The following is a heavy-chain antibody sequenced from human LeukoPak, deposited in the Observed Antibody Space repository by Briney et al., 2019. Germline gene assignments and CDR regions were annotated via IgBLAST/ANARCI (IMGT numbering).Heavy chain of an antibody. J-gene: IGHJ4*02. V-gene: IGHV4-59*02. Sequence: PSETLSLTCAVSGASVSSSHWNWIRQLPGKGLEWIGCSSYTGKTDYNPSLTSRVTISLDTSKNQVSLKLRTVTAADTAVYCLEGYFEPFDNWGQGTLVTVSS. CDR3: EGYFEPFDN. CDR2: SSYTGKT. D-gene: IGHD2/OR15-2a*01. CDR1: GASVSSSH.